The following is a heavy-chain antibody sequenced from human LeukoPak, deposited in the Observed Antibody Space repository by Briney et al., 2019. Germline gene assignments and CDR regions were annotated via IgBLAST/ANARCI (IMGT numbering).Heavy chain of an antibody. CDR1: GFTFSSYW. D-gene: IGHD3-22*01. CDR2: ISWNSGSI. Sequence: PGGSLRLSCAASGFTFSSYWMNWARQAPGKGLEWVSGISWNSGSIGYADSVKGRFTISRDNAKNSLYLQMNSLRAEDTAVYYCARGAYYYEDWGQGTLVTVSS. J-gene: IGHJ4*02. V-gene: IGHV3-48*01. CDR3: ARGAYYYED.